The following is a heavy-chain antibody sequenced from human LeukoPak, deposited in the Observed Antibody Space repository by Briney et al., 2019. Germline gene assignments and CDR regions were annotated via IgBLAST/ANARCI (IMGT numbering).Heavy chain of an antibody. CDR3: ARDLTVRGVSPLDY. CDR2: ISSSSSYR. J-gene: IGHJ4*02. V-gene: IGHV3-21*01. D-gene: IGHD3-10*01. Sequence: PGGSVRLSCAASGFTFSSYSMNWVRQAPGKGLEWVSSISSSSSYRYYADSVKGRFTISRDNAKNSLYLQMNSLRAEDTAVYYCARDLTVRGVSPLDYWGQGTLVTV. CDR1: GFTFSSYS.